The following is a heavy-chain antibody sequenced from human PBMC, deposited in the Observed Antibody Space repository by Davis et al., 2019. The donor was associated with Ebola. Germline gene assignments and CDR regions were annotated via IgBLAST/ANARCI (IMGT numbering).Heavy chain of an antibody. V-gene: IGHV3-15*01. D-gene: IGHD1-26*01. CDR3: TAGVGATDHDY. CDR1: GITFINAW. Sequence: GESLKISCAASGITFINAWMSWVRQAPGKGLEWVGRSKSKTDVGTTDYAAPVKGRFTISRDDSKNTLYLQMNSLKTEDTAVYYCTAGVGATDHDYWGQGTLFTVSS. CDR2: SKSKTDVGTT. J-gene: IGHJ4*02.